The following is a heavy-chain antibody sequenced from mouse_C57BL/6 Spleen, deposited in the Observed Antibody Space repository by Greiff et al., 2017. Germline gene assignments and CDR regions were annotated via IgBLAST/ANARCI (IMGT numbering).Heavy chain of an antibody. D-gene: IGHD2-5*01. Sequence: VQLQQSGAELVRPGTSVKVSCKASGYAFTNYLIEWVKQRPGQGLEWIGVINPGSGGTNYNEKFKGKATLTADKASSTAYMQLSSLTSEDSAVYCCARDYSNHGRYFDVWGTGTTVTVSS. J-gene: IGHJ1*03. CDR3: ARDYSNHGRYFDV. CDR2: INPGSGGT. V-gene: IGHV1-54*01. CDR1: GYAFTNYL.